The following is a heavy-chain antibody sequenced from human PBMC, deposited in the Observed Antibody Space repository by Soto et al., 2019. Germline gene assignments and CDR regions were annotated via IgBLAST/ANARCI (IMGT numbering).Heavy chain of an antibody. CDR1: GYTFTSYG. J-gene: IGHJ5*02. D-gene: IGHD6-19*01. Sequence: GASVKFSCKASGYTFTSYGISWVRQAPGQGLEWMGWISAYNGNTNYAQKLQGRVTMTTDTSTSTAYMELRSLRSDDTAVYYCAREFKIAVAGSDWFDPWGQGTLVTVSS. CDR2: ISAYNGNT. CDR3: AREFKIAVAGSDWFDP. V-gene: IGHV1-18*01.